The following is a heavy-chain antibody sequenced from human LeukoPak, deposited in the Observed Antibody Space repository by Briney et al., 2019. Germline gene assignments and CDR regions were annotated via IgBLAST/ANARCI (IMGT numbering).Heavy chain of an antibody. CDR2: INHSGST. Sequence: SETLSLTCAVYGGSFSGYYWSWIRQPPGKGLEWIGEINHSGSTNYNPSLKSRVTISVDTSKNQFSLKLSSVTAADTAVYYCARPVAGTNYFDYWGQGTLVTVSS. CDR1: GGSFSGYY. J-gene: IGHJ4*02. V-gene: IGHV4-34*01. D-gene: IGHD6-19*01. CDR3: ARPVAGTNYFDY.